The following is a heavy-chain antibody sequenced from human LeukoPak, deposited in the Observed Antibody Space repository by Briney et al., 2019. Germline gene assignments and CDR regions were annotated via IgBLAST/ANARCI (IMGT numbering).Heavy chain of an antibody. CDR2: IYYSGST. CDR1: GGSISSSSYY. V-gene: IGHV4-39*01. D-gene: IGHD3-10*01. Sequence: SETLSLTCTVSGGSISSSSYYWGWIRQPPGKGLEWIGSIYYSGSTYYNPSLKSRVTISVDTSKNQFSLKLSSVTAADTAVYYCARSQITMVRGVINWSDPWGQGTLVTVSS. CDR3: ARSQITMVRGVINWSDP. J-gene: IGHJ5*02.